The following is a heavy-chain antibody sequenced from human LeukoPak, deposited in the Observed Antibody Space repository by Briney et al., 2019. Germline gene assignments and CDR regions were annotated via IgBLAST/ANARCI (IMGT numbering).Heavy chain of an antibody. CDR2: INHSGST. D-gene: IGHD2-2*02. Sequence: SETLSLTCAVYGGSFSGYYWSWIRQPPGKGLEWIGEINHSGSTNYNPSLKSRVTISVDTSKNQFSLKLSSVTAADTAVYYCARDLPVVPAAIGAFDIWGQGTMVTVSS. V-gene: IGHV4-34*01. CDR1: GGSFSGYY. CDR3: ARDLPVVPAAIGAFDI. J-gene: IGHJ3*02.